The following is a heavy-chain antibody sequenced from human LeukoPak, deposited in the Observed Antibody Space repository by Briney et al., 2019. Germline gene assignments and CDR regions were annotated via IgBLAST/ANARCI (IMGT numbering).Heavy chain of an antibody. Sequence: SQTLSLTCTVSGGSITGHHWTWIRQPPGTGLEWIGYFYDSGDFDYNPSLKSRVTISMDMSNNQFSLRMSSVTAADTAMYYCARLLRPGGRKGDCFDIWGQGTMVTVSS. CDR1: GGSITGHH. V-gene: IGHV4-59*08. CDR3: ARLLRPGGRKGDCFDI. J-gene: IGHJ3*02. CDR2: FYDSGDF. D-gene: IGHD2-21*01.